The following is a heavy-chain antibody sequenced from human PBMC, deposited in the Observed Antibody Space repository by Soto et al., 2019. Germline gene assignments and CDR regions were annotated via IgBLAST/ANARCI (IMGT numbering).Heavy chain of an antibody. CDR3: ARDLPRGYCSSTSCYYYYGMDV. Sequence: ASVKVSCKASGYTFTGYYMHWVRQAPGQGLEWMGWINPNSGGKNYAQKFQGWVTITRDTSISTAYMELSRLRSDETAVYYCARDLPRGYCSSTSCYYYYGMDVWGQGTTVTVSS. V-gene: IGHV1-2*04. CDR1: GYTFTGYY. D-gene: IGHD2-2*01. CDR2: INPNSGGK. J-gene: IGHJ6*02.